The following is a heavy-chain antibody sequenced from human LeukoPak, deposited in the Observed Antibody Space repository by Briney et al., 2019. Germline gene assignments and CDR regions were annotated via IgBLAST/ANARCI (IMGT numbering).Heavy chain of an antibody. Sequence: SGPTLVNPRQTLTLTFTFSGLSRSASGICVSWIRQPPVKALGGLARFDWDYDKYYSTSMNTRLTISKETSKNKVVLTITNMDPVHTATYYCARGYVWGSYRYLGLPDYWGQGTLVTVSS. CDR3: ARGYVWGSYRYLGLPDY. V-gene: IGHV2-70*11. CDR2: FDWDYDK. CDR1: GLSRSASGIC. D-gene: IGHD3-16*02. J-gene: IGHJ4*02.